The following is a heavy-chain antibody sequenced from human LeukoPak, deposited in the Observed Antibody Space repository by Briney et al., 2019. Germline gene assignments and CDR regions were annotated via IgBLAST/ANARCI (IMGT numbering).Heavy chain of an antibody. J-gene: IGHJ4*02. Sequence: GGSLRLSCAASGFTFGSYWMHWVRQAHGEGPVWVARTNRDGSSTAYADSVKGRFTISKDNAKNTLYLLMNSLRAEDTAVYYCARDSVEWYIFDYWGQGTLVTVSS. CDR3: ARDSVEWYIFDY. V-gene: IGHV3-74*01. CDR1: GFTFGSYW. CDR2: TNRDGSST. D-gene: IGHD3-3*01.